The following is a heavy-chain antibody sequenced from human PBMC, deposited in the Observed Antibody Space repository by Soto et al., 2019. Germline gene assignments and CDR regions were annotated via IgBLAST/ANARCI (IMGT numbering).Heavy chain of an antibody. V-gene: IGHV1-69*12. J-gene: IGHJ2*01. Sequence: QVQLVQSGAEVKKPGSSVKVSCKASGGTFSSYAISWVRQAPGQGLEWMGGIIPIFGTANYAQKFQGRVTITADESTSTAYMELSSLRSEDTAVYYCARGGRYYDSSGYYPYWYFDLWGRGTLVTVSS. CDR3: ARGGRYYDSSGYYPYWYFDL. CDR1: GGTFSSYA. D-gene: IGHD3-22*01. CDR2: IIPIFGTA.